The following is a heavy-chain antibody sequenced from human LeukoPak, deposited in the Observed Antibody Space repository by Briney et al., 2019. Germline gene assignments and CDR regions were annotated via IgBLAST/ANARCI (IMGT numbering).Heavy chain of an antibody. J-gene: IGHJ4*02. CDR1: GGSISSSSYY. CDR3: AVGATIPSFDY. V-gene: IGHV4-39*07. Sequence: SETLSLTCTVSGGSISSSSYYWGWIRQPPGKGLEWIGSIYYSGSTYYNPSLKSRVTISVDTSKNQVSLKLSSVTAADTAVYYCAVGATIPSFDYWGQGTLVTVSS. D-gene: IGHD1-26*01. CDR2: IYYSGST.